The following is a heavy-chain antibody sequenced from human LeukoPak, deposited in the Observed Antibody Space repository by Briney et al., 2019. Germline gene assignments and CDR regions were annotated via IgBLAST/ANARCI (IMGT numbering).Heavy chain of an antibody. V-gene: IGHV3-23*01. CDR1: GFTFSSHG. Sequence: GGSLRLSCAASGFTFSSHGMTWVRQAPGKGLEWVSTISSSGLNTYYADSVQGRFTISRDNSKNTLYLQMNSLRAEDTALYSCARDFTGAGDYWGQGTLVTVSS. J-gene: IGHJ4*02. CDR2: ISSSGLNT. CDR3: ARDFTGAGDY. D-gene: IGHD1-26*01.